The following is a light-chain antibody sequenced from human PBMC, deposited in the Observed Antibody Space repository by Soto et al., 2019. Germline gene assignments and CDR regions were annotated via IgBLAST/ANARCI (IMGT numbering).Light chain of an antibody. Sequence: EIILTQSPDTLSLSPGERATLSCRASQTVSSNYLAWCQQRPGQAPRLLIYGASTRAAGIPDRFSGSGSGTDFTLTIARREPEDSAVYFCQLYTGPPTTFCQGTRLEIK. CDR2: GAS. CDR1: QTVSSNY. V-gene: IGKV3-20*01. CDR3: QLYTGPPTT. J-gene: IGKJ5*01.